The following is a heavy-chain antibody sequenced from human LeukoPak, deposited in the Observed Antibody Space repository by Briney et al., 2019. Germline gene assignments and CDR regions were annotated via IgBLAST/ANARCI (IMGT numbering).Heavy chain of an antibody. CDR3: ATDDPYYGFFDY. CDR1: GFTFSDAW. Sequence: GGSLRLSCAASGFTFSDAWMNWVRQAPGKGLEWVGRIKSRAETGTTEYGAPVKGRFTISRDDSKKTLYLQMNSLKTEDTAMYYCATDDPYYGFFDYWGHGTLVTVSS. CDR2: IKSRAETGTT. J-gene: IGHJ4*01. D-gene: IGHD3-10*01. V-gene: IGHV3-15*01.